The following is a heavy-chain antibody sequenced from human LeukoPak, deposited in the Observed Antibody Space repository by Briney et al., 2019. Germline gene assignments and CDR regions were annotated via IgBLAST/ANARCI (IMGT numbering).Heavy chain of an antibody. Sequence: GASVKVSCKASGYTFTNYGISWVRQAPGQGLEWMGWISVYNGNTNYAQKFQGSVTMTTDTSTSTANMELRSLRSDDTAVYYSAKDIRHRYNSDSSGYYLLFDYWGQGTLVTVSS. V-gene: IGHV1-18*01. CDR2: ISVYNGNT. CDR1: GYTFTNYG. D-gene: IGHD3-22*01. J-gene: IGHJ4*02. CDR3: AKDIRHRYNSDSSGYYLLFDY.